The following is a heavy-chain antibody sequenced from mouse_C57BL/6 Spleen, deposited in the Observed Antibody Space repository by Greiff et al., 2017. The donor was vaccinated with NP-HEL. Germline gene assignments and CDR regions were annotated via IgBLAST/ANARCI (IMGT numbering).Heavy chain of an antibody. J-gene: IGHJ1*03. CDR1: GYTFTDYY. D-gene: IGHD1-1*01. Sequence: VQLQQSGAELVRPGASVKLSCKASGYTFTDYYINWVKQRPGQGLEWIARIYPGSGNTYYNEKFKGKAKLTAEKSSSTAYMQLSSLTSEDSAVYFCARANYGSPYWYCDVWGTGTTVTVSS. CDR2: IYPGSGNT. CDR3: ARANYGSPYWYCDV. V-gene: IGHV1-76*01.